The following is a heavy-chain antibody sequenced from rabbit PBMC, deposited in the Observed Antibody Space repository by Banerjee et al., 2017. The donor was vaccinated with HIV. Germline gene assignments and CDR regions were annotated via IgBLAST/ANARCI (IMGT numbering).Heavy chain of an antibody. CDR3: ARGNTGGYVAYGYAWDL. CDR1: GFDFSSNA. CDR2: IYTGSWGSP. J-gene: IGHJ4*01. Sequence: QSLEESGGDLVKPGASLTLTCTASGFDFSSNAMCWVRQAPGKGLEWIACIYTGSWGSPYYASWAEGRFTISKTSSTTATLQMTSLTAADTATYFCARGNTGGYVAYGYAWDLWGPGTLVTV. V-gene: IGHV1S40*01. D-gene: IGHD6-1*01.